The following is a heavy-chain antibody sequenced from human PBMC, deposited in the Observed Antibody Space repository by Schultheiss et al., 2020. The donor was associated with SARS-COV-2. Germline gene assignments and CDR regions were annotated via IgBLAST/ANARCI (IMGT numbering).Heavy chain of an antibody. D-gene: IGHD6-19*01. V-gene: IGHV4-59*12. CDR2: IYYSGST. Sequence: SGTLSLTCAVYGGSFSGYYWSWIRQPPGKGLEWIGYIYYSGSTNYNPSLKSRVTMSVDTSKNQFSLKLSSVTAADTAVYYCARDRAGALYYFDYWGQGTLVTVSS. J-gene: IGHJ4*02. CDR3: ARDRAGALYYFDY. CDR1: GGSFSGYY.